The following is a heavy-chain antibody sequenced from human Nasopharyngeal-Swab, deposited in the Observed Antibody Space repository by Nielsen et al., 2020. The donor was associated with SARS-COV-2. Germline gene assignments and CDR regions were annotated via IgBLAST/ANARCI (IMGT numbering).Heavy chain of an antibody. CDR3: ARITVAGDYYYGMDV. V-gene: IGHV3-21*01. D-gene: IGHD6-19*01. Sequence: GESLKISCAASGFTFSSYSMNWVRQAPGKGLEWVSSISSSSSYIYYADSVKGRFTISRDNAKNSLYLQMSSLRAEDTAVYYCARITVAGDYYYGMDVWGQGTTVTVSS. CDR2: ISSSSSYI. J-gene: IGHJ6*02. CDR1: GFTFSSYS.